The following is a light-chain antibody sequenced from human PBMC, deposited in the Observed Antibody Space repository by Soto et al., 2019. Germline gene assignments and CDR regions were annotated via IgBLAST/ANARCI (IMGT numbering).Light chain of an antibody. CDR3: QQYSSWPPWT. CDR2: GAS. J-gene: IGKJ1*01. CDR1: QSFRGL. Sequence: DIVMTQSPLSLPVTPGEPASISCRASQSFRGLLAWYQQKPGQAPRLLIYGASARATGIPARFSGSGSGTEFTLTISSLESEDSAVYYCQQYSSWPPWTFGQGTKVDIK. V-gene: IGKV3-15*01.